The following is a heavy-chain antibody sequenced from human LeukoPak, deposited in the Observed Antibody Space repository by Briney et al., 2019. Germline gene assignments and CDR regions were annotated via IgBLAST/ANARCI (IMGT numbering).Heavy chain of an antibody. CDR3: ARFSVAAAGTGWFDP. CDR1: GVSISSYY. D-gene: IGHD6-13*01. CDR2: IYYSGST. Sequence: SETLSLTCTVSGVSISSYYWSWIRQPPGKGLELIWYIYYSGSTNYNPSLKSRVTISVDTSKNQLSLKLSSVTAADTAVYYCARFSVAAAGTGWFDPWGQGTLVTVS. V-gene: IGHV4-59*01. J-gene: IGHJ5*02.